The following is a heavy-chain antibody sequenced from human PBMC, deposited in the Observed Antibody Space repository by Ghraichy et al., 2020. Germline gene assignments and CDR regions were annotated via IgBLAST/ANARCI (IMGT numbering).Heavy chain of an antibody. CDR3: ASGPTYYDILTGYYRGPFDY. CDR1: GGSISSSGYY. CDR2: IYYSGST. Sequence: SETLSLTCTVSGGSISSSGYYWGWIRQPPGKGLEWIGSIYYSGSTYYNPSLKSRVTISVDTSKNQLSLKLRSVTAADTAVYNCASGPTYYDILTGYYRGPFDYWGQGTLVTVSS. D-gene: IGHD3-9*01. V-gene: IGHV4-39*01. J-gene: IGHJ4*02.